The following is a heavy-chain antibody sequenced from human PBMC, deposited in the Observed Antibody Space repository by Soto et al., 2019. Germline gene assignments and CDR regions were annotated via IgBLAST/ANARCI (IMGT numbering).Heavy chain of an antibody. Sequence: ASVKVSCKASGGTFSSYAISWVRQAPGQGLEWMGGIIPIFGTANYAQKFQGRVTITADESTSTAYMELSSLRSEDTAVYYCARDRTGGTEDVRFDPWGQGTLVTVSS. CDR2: IIPIFGTA. D-gene: IGHD1-1*01. J-gene: IGHJ5*02. V-gene: IGHV1-69*13. CDR3: ARDRTGGTEDVRFDP. CDR1: GGTFSSYA.